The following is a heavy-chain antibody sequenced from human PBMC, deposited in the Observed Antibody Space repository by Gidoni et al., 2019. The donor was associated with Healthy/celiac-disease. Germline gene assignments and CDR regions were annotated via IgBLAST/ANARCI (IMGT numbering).Heavy chain of an antibody. D-gene: IGHD3-22*01. CDR3: ARVRRITMIVVEHDAFDI. J-gene: IGHJ3*02. Sequence: QAQLVQSGAEGKRPGDSVKVSCRATGYTFTGYHMHWVRQAPGQGLEWMGWINPNSGGTNYAQKFQGRVTMTRDTSISTAYMELSRLRSADTAVYYCARVRRITMIVVEHDAFDIWGHGTMVTVSS. CDR1: GYTFTGYH. V-gene: IGHV1-2*02. CDR2: INPNSGGT.